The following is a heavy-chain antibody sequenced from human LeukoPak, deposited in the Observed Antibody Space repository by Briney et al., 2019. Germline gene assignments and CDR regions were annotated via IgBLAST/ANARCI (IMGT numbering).Heavy chain of an antibody. V-gene: IGHV1-24*01. D-gene: IGHD3-10*01. CDR1: GYTLTELS. CDR2: FDPEDGET. J-gene: IGHJ5*02. Sequence: ASGKVSCKVSGYTLTELSMHWVRQAPGKGIEWKGGFDPEDGETIYAQKFQGRVTMTEDTSTDTAYMELSSLRSEDTAVYYCATGVVTMVRGAEYWFDPWGQGTLVTVSS. CDR3: ATGVVTMVRGAEYWFDP.